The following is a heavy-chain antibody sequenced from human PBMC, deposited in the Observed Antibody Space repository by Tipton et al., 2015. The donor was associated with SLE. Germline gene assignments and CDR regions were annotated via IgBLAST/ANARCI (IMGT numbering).Heavy chain of an antibody. D-gene: IGHD3-3*01. CDR1: GYTFTSYD. CDR2: MNPNSGNT. V-gene: IGHV1-8*02. Sequence: QLVQSGAEVKKPGASVKVSCKASGYTFTSYDINWVRQATGQGLEWMGWMNPNSGNTGYAQKFQGRVTMTRNTSISTAYMELISLGSEDTSVYYCARAGIFGVVINYYGMDVWGQGTTVTVSS. J-gene: IGHJ6*02. CDR3: ARAGIFGVVINYYGMDV.